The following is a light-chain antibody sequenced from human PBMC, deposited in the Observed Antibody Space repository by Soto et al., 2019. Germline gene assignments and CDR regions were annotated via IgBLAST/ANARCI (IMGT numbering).Light chain of an antibody. CDR3: SSYSSANTVI. CDR1: SSDIGGYIY. V-gene: IGLV2-14*01. Sequence: QSALTQPASVSASPGQSITISCTGTSSDIGGYIYVSWYQHHPGKAPRLMFYEVSSRPSGVSNRFSGSKSGNTASLTISGLQAEDEAQYYCSSYSSANTVIFGGGTQLTVL. J-gene: IGLJ2*01. CDR2: EVS.